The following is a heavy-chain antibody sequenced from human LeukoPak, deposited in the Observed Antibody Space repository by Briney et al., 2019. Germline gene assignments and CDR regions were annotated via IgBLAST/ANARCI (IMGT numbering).Heavy chain of an antibody. D-gene: IGHD2-8*01. CDR2: IYYSGST. J-gene: IGHJ2*01. CDR1: GGSISSYY. Sequence: SETLSLTCTVSGGSISSYYWSWIRQPPGKGLEWIGYIYYSGSTNYNPSLKSRVTISVDTSKNQFSLKLSSVTAADTAVYYCARDSGFCTNGVCYTDYWYFDLWGRGTPVTVSS. CDR3: ARDSGFCTNGVCYTDYWYFDL. V-gene: IGHV4-59*01.